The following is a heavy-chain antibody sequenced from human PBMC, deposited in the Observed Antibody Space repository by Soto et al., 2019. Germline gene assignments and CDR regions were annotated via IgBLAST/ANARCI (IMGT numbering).Heavy chain of an antibody. Sequence: PGGSLRLSCAASGFTFNDYGMNWVRQAPGKGLDWVSGISGSGADTYYADSVKGRFTISRDNSKKTLYLQMSSLRADDSAVYFCARGSKDSYPGSRIFDFWGRGTLVTVSS. V-gene: IGHV3-23*01. CDR2: ISGSGADT. J-gene: IGHJ4*02. CDR1: GFTFNDYG. CDR3: ARGSKDSYPGSRIFDF. D-gene: IGHD3-10*01.